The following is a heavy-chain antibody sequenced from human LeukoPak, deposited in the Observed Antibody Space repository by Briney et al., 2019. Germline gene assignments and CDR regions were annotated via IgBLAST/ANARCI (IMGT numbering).Heavy chain of an antibody. CDR1: GASISSSSYY. V-gene: IGHV4-39*01. J-gene: IGHJ4*02. CDR3: ARRFYDSSGYYYDYFDY. Sequence: PSETLSLTCTVSGASISSSSYYWGWIRQPPGKGLECIGSIYYSGSTYYNPSLKSRVTISVAKSQNQFSLKLSSVTAADTAVYYCARRFYDSSGYYYDYFDYWGQGTLVTVSS. D-gene: IGHD3-22*01. CDR2: IYYSGST.